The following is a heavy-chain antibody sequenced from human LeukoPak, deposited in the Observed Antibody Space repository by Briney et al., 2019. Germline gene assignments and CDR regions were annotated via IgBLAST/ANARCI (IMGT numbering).Heavy chain of an antibody. CDR2: IRYDGSNK. CDR1: GFTFSSYG. V-gene: IGHV3-30*02. Sequence: GGSLRLSCAASGFTFSSYGMHWVCQAPGKGLEWVAFIRYDGSNKYYADSVKGRFTISRDNSKNTLYLQMNSLRAEDTAVYYCAKDNLYGLWPLDYWGQGTLVTVSS. D-gene: IGHD5-18*01. J-gene: IGHJ4*02. CDR3: AKDNLYGLWPLDY.